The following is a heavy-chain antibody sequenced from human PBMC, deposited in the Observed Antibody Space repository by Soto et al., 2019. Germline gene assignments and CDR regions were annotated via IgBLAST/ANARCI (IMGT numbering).Heavy chain of an antibody. D-gene: IGHD3-10*01. CDR2: ISAYNGNT. Sequence: ASVKVSCKASGYTFTSYGISWVRQAPGQGLEWMGWISAYNGNTNYAQKLQGRVTMTTDTSTSTAYMELRSLRSDDTAVYYCARARGLRWHYYGSGYYYYGMDVWGQGTTVTVSS. CDR1: GYTFTSYG. J-gene: IGHJ6*02. CDR3: ARARGLRWHYYGSGYYYYGMDV. V-gene: IGHV1-18*04.